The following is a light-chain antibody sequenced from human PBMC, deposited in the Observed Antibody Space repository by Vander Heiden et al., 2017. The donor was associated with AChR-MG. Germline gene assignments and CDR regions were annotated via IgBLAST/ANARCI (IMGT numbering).Light chain of an antibody. J-gene: IGKJ1*01. V-gene: IGKV2-29*02. CDR1: HSMLPTYGVNF. CDR3: MQGKHLPRT. Sequence: DAVMTQTPLFLSVTPGQPASISCKTSHSMLPTYGVNFLHSYFQMPVHVPQRVIYEGSSRSSGVPDRVSGSGSGTDFTLTISRVEAEDVGIYYCMQGKHLPRTCGQGTKVEI. CDR2: EGS.